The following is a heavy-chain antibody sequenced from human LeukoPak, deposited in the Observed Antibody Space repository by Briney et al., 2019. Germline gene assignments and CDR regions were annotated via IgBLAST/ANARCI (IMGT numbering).Heavy chain of an antibody. V-gene: IGHV4-59*11. CDR1: GASISSHY. J-gene: IGHJ4*02. D-gene: IGHD6-13*01. Sequence: SETLSLTCSVSGASISSHYWSWIRQPPGKGLEWIGYIHYSGSTNCNPSLKSRVTISLDTSKNQFSLKLTSVTAADTAVYYCARVGHLAAAGTYDYWGQGTLVTVSS. CDR2: IHYSGST. CDR3: ARVGHLAAAGTYDY.